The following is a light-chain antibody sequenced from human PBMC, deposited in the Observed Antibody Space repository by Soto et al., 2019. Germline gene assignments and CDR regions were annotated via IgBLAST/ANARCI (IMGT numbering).Light chain of an antibody. Sequence: QSALTQPPSASGSPGQSVTISCTGTSSDVGGYKYVSWYQQHPGKAPKLIISEVSKRPSGVPDRISGSKSGNTASLTVSGLQAEDEAYSYCRSYSCTNNLVFGGGTKVTVL. CDR2: EVS. CDR3: RSYSCTNNLV. CDR1: SSDVGGYKY. V-gene: IGLV2-8*01. J-gene: IGLJ2*01.